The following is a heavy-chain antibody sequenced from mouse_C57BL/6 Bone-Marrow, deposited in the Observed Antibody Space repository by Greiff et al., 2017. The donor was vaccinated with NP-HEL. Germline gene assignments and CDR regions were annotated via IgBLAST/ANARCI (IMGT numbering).Heavy chain of an antibody. J-gene: IGHJ3*01. CDR1: GYTFTSYW. CDR2: IDPSDSYT. D-gene: IGHD1-1*01. CDR3: ARSNYGSSYLFAY. V-gene: IGHV1-59*01. Sequence: QVQLQQPGAELVRPGTSVKLSCKASGYTFTSYWMHWVKQRPGQGLEWIGVIDPSDSYTNYNQKFKGKATLTVDTSSSTAYMQLSSLTSEDSAVYYCARSNYGSSYLFAYWGQGTLVTVSA.